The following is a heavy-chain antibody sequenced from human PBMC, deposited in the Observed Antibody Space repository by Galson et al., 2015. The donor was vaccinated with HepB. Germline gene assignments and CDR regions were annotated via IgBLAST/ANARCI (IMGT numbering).Heavy chain of an antibody. CDR3: VRTHYYFDY. V-gene: IGHV3-74*01. Sequence: SLRLSCAASGFTFSSYWMDWVRQAPGKGLGWVSNINLDGSSIHYADSVKGRFTIFRDKAKNTLYLQMNSLRAEDTAVYYCVRTHYYFDYWGQGTLVTVSS. J-gene: IGHJ4*02. CDR2: INLDGSSI. CDR1: GFTFSSYW.